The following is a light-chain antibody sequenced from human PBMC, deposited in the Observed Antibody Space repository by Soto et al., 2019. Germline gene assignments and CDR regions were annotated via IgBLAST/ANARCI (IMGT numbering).Light chain of an antibody. CDR1: SSDVGSYNL. CDR2: EGS. J-gene: IGLJ1*01. Sequence: QSVLTQPASVSGSPGQSITISCTGTSSDVGSYNLVSWYQQHPGKAPKLMIYEGSKRPSGVSNRFSGSKSGNTASLTISGLQAEDEADYYCCSYAGSSPLYVFVTGTKVTVL. V-gene: IGLV2-23*01. CDR3: CSYAGSSPLYV.